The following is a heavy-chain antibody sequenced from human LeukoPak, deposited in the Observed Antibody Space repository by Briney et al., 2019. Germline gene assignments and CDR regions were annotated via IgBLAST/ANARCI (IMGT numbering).Heavy chain of an antibody. Sequence: GGSLRLSCAASGFTVSSNYMSWVRQAPGKGLEWVSVIYSGGSTYYADSVKGRFTISRDNSKNTLYLQMNSLRAEDTAVYYCARGVAAADTFDYWGQGTLVTVSS. CDR1: GFTVSSNY. D-gene: IGHD6-13*01. CDR3: ARGVAAADTFDY. CDR2: IYSGGST. J-gene: IGHJ4*02. V-gene: IGHV3-66*01.